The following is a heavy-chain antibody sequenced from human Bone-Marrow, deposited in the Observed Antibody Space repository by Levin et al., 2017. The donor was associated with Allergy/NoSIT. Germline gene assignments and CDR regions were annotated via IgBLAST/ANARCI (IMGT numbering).Heavy chain of an antibody. CDR2: ISYDGSNK. V-gene: IGHV3-30*04. CDR1: GFTFSSYA. CDR3: ARTEGVRGVIITFARDKTDTKGDY. J-gene: IGHJ4*02. D-gene: IGHD3-10*01. Sequence: GESLKISCAASGFTFSSYAMHWVRQAPGKGLEWVAVISYDGSNKYYADSVKGRFTISRDNSKNTLYLQMNSLRAEDTAVYYCARTEGVRGVIITFARDKTDTKGDYWGQGTLVTVSS.